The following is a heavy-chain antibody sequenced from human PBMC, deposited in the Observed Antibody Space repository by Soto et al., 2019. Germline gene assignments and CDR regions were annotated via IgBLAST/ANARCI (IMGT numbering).Heavy chain of an antibody. Sequence: RASVKVSCKASGGTFSSYAISWVRQAPGQGLEWMGGIIPIFGTANYAQKFQGRVTITADESTSTAYMELSSLRSEDTAVYYCARSPHPKYCTNGVCGRAPFDIWGQGTMVTVSS. CDR1: GGTFSSYA. J-gene: IGHJ3*02. V-gene: IGHV1-69*13. CDR3: ARSPHPKYCTNGVCGRAPFDI. D-gene: IGHD2-8*01. CDR2: IIPIFGTA.